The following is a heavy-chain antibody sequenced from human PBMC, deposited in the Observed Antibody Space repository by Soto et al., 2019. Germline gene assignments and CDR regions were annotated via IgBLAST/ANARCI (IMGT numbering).Heavy chain of an antibody. CDR1: GFTFDDYA. J-gene: IGHJ4*02. V-gene: IGHV3-9*01. CDR3: VRSKGGYSYGTPFDY. CDR2: ISWNSGNI. Sequence: SLRLSCAASGFTFDDYAMHWVRQVLGKGLEWVSSISWNSGNIGYADSVKGRFTTSRDNAKNSLYLQMNSLRPEGTALYYCVRSKGGYSYGTPFDYWGQGTLVTVSS. D-gene: IGHD5-18*01.